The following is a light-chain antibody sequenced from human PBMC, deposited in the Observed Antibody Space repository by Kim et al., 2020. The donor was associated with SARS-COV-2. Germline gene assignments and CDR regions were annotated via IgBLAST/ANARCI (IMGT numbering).Light chain of an antibody. Sequence: QSALTQPPSAAGTPGQSDTISRTGTSSDVGGYNYVSWYQCHPDEAPKVLIFEVSKRPSGVPDRFSGSKSGNTASLTVSGLQVEDEADYYCSTYAGSNNLVFGGGTRLTVL. J-gene: IGLJ3*02. CDR3: STYAGSNNLV. CDR2: EVS. CDR1: SSDVGGYNY. V-gene: IGLV2-8*01.